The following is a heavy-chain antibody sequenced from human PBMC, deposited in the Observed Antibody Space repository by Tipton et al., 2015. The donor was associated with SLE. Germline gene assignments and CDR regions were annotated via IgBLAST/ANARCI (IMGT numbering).Heavy chain of an antibody. J-gene: IGHJ4*02. CDR3: ARVLGGLGLFDF. D-gene: IGHD2-15*01. Sequence: SLRLSCAASGFTVSSNYMSWVRQAPEKGLEWVSFIYSGGSTYYADSVKGRFTISRDNSKNTLYLQMNSLRAEDTAVYYCARVLGGLGLFDFWGQGTLVTVSS. CDR1: GFTVSSNY. V-gene: IGHV3-53*05. CDR2: IYSGGST.